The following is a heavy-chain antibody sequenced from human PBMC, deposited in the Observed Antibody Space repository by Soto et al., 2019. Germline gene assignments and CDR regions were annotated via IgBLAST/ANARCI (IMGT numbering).Heavy chain of an antibody. CDR1: GGSFTSNNW. D-gene: IGHD1-7*01. CDR2: IYRTGST. Sequence: SETLSLTCAVSGGSFTSNNWWTWVRQPPGQGLEWIGEIYRTGSTNYNPSLKSRVTISLDKSENQFSLKVTSLTAADTAVYYCESRDPGTSADYWGQGNLVTVSS. CDR3: ESRDPGTSADY. J-gene: IGHJ4*02. V-gene: IGHV4-4*02.